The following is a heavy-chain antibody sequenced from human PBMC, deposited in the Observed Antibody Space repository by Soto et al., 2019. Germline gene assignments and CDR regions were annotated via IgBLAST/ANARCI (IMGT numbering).Heavy chain of an antibody. J-gene: IGHJ6*03. Sequence: GGSLRLSCAASGFTFSSYSMNWVREAPGKGLEWVSYISSSSSTIYYADSVKGRFTISRDNAKNSLYLQMNSLRAEDTAVYYCARDIVVVPAAHEYYYYYMDVWGKGTTVTVSS. D-gene: IGHD2-2*01. CDR3: ARDIVVVPAAHEYYYYYMDV. CDR2: ISSSSSTI. V-gene: IGHV3-48*01. CDR1: GFTFSSYS.